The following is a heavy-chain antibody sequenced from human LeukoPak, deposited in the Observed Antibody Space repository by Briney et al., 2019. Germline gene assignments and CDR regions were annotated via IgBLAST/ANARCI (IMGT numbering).Heavy chain of an antibody. CDR2: ICYSGST. CDR1: GGSISSYY. V-gene: IGHV4-59*08. CDR3: ARQAAVAGDLDAFDI. Sequence: SETLSLTCTVSGGSISSYYWSWIRQPPGKGLEWIGYICYSGSTNYNPSLKSRVTISVDTSKNQFSLKLSSVTAADTAVYYCARQAAVAGDLDAFDIWGQGTMVTVSS. J-gene: IGHJ3*02. D-gene: IGHD6-19*01.